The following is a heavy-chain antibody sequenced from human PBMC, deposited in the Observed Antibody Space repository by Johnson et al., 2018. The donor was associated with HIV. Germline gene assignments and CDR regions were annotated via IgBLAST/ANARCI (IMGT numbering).Heavy chain of an antibody. D-gene: IGHD3-10*01. CDR1: GFTFSSYA. CDR2: ISYDGSNN. CDR3: ARDPDPFREYHGDAFDI. J-gene: IGHJ3*02. V-gene: IGHV3-30*04. Sequence: QVQLVESGGGVVQPGRSLRLSCAASGFTFSSYAMHWVRQAPGKGLEWVAVISYDGSNNYYADSVKGRFTISRGSSKDTLYVQMNSLRGEDTAVYYCARDPDPFREYHGDAFDIWGQGTMVTVSS.